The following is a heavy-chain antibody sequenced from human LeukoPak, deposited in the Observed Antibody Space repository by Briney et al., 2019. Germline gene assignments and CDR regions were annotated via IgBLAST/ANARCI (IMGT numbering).Heavy chain of an antibody. J-gene: IGHJ4*02. CDR3: ARGRDYYYDSSGYSH. V-gene: IGHV4-39*07. CDR1: GGSISSSSYY. D-gene: IGHD3-22*01. CDR2: IYYSGST. Sequence: SETLSLTCTGSGGSISSSSYYWGWIRQPPGKGLEWIGSIYYSGSTYYNPSLKIRVTISVDTSKNQFSLKLSSVTAADTAVYYCARGRDYYYDSSGYSHWGQGTLVTVSS.